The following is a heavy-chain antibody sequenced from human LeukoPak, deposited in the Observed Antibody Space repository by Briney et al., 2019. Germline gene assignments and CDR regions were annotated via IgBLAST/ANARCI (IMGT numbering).Heavy chain of an antibody. D-gene: IGHD3-10*01. CDR2: ISAYNGNT. CDR1: GYTFTSYG. J-gene: IGHJ6*03. Sequence: GASVKVSCKAPGYTFTSYGISWVRQAPGQGLEWMGWISAYNGNTNYAQKLQGRVTMTTDTSTSTAYMELRSLRSDDTAVYYCARELSKTYYYYYYYMDVWGKGITVTVAS. CDR3: ARELSKTYYYYYYYMDV. V-gene: IGHV1-18*01.